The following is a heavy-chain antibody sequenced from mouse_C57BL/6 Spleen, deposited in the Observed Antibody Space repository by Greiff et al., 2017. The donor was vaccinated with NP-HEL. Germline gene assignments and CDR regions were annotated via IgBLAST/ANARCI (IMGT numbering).Heavy chain of an antibody. J-gene: IGHJ2*01. D-gene: IGHD4-1*01. CDR1: GFTFSDYG. Sequence: EVQLVESGGGLVKPGGSLKLSCAASGFTFSDYGMHWVRQAPEKGLEWVAYISSGSSTIYYADTVKGRFTISRDNAKNTLFLQMTSLRSEDTAMYYCARGAGTRGYFDYWGQGTTLTVSS. CDR2: ISSGSSTI. V-gene: IGHV5-17*01. CDR3: ARGAGTRGYFDY.